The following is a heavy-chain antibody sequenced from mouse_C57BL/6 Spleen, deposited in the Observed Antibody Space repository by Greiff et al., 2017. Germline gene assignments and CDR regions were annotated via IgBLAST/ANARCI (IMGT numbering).Heavy chain of an antibody. CDR3: TTWGNYEVYYAMDY. D-gene: IGHD2-1*01. J-gene: IGHJ4*01. CDR1: GFNITDDY. V-gene: IGHV14-4*01. Sequence: VQLQQSGAELVRPGASVKLSCTASGFNITDDYMHWVQQSPEKGLEWIGWIDPENGDTDYASKFQGKATITAEKSSKTAYLQLSSLTSEDTAVYYCTTWGNYEVYYAMDYWGQGTSVTVSS. CDR2: IDPENGDT.